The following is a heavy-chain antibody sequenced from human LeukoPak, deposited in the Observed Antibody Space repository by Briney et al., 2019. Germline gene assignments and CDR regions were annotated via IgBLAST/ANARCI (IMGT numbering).Heavy chain of an antibody. CDR3: ARGVYSTSTDY. V-gene: IGHV4-38-2*02. J-gene: IGHJ4*02. CDR2: IYHSGGT. Sequence: SETLSLTCTVSDYSISTGYYWGWIRQPPGKGLEWIGSIYHSGGTYYNPSLKSRVSISVDMSKNQFSLKLSSVTAADTAVYYCARGVYSTSTDYWGQGTLVTVSS. D-gene: IGHD6-13*01. CDR1: DYSISTGYY.